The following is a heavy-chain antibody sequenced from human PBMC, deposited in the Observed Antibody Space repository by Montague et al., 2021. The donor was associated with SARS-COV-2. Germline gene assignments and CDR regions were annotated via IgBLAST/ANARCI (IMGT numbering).Heavy chain of an antibody. V-gene: IGHV3-53*04. CDR3: AGSNWSSGSYYQLDY. CDR2: IYSGGST. J-gene: IGHJ4*02. CDR1: GFTVGSNY. Sequence: SLRLSCAASGFTVGSNYMSWVRQAPGKGLEWVSVIYSGGSTYYADSVKGRFTISRHNSKNTLYLQMNSLRAEDTAVYYCAGSNWSSGSYYQLDYWGQGTLVTVSS. D-gene: IGHD3-10*01.